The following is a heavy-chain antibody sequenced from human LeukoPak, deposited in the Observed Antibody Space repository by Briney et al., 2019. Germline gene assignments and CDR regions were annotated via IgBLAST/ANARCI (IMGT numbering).Heavy chain of an antibody. CDR1: GFSVSSSY. D-gene: IGHD1-26*01. CDR3: ARGEEDDYFDY. J-gene: IGHJ4*02. Sequence: GGSLRLSCAASGFSVSSSYMSWVRQAPGKGLVWVSRINSDGSSTSYADSVKGRFTISRDNAKNTLYLQMNSLRAEDTAVYYCARGEEDDYFDYWGQGTLVTVSS. V-gene: IGHV3-74*01. CDR2: INSDGSST.